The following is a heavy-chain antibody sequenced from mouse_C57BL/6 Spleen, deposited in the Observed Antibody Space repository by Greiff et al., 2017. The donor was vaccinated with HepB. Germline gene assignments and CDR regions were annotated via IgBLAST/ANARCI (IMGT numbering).Heavy chain of an antibody. CDR3: AGSGYGPWFAY. D-gene: IGHD3-2*02. J-gene: IGHJ3*01. Sequence: VQLKESGPVLVKPGPSVKISCKASGFTFTDYYMHWVKQSHGKSLEWIGLVYPYNGGTSYNQKFKGKATLTLDTSSSTAYIELNSLTSEDSAVYYCAGSGYGPWFAYWGQGTLVTVSA. V-gene: IGHV1-36*01. CDR2: VYPYNGGT. CDR1: GFTFTDYY.